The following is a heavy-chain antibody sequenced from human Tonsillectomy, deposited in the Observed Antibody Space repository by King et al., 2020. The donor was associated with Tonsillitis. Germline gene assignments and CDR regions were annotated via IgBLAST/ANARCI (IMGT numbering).Heavy chain of an antibody. CDR3: ARELHDYGDYYFDY. CDR2: IYTSGNT. Sequence: MQLQESGPGLVKPSETLSLTCTVSGGSISTYYWSWIRQPAGKGLEWIGRIYTSGNTNYNPSLKSRVTMSVDTSKNQFSLKLSSVTAADTAVNYCARELHDYGDYYFDYWGQGTLVTVSS. D-gene: IGHD4-17*01. V-gene: IGHV4-4*07. CDR1: GGSISTYY. J-gene: IGHJ4*02.